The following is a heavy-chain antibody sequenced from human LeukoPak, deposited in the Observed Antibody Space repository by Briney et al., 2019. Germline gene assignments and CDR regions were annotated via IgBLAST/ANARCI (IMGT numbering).Heavy chain of an antibody. D-gene: IGHD3-10*01. CDR1: GGTFSSYA. CDR3: ARMDGSGSYYFDY. V-gene: IGHV1-69*13. CDR2: IIPIFGTA. Sequence: GASVKVSCKASGGTFSSYAISWVRQAPGQGLEWMGGIIPIFGTANYAQKFQGRVTITADESTSTAYMELSSLRSEDTAVYYCARMDGSGSYYFDYWGQGILVTVSS. J-gene: IGHJ4*02.